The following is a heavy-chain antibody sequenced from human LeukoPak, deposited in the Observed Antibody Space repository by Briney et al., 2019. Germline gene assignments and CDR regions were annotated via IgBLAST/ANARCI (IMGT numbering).Heavy chain of an antibody. J-gene: IGHJ4*02. D-gene: IGHD3-22*01. Sequence: PGGSLRLSCAASGFTFSSYSMNWVRQAPGKGLEWVSSISSSSSYIYCADSVKGRFTISRDNAKNSLYLQMNSLRAEDTAVYYCARELDSSGYYYFDYWGQGTLVTVSS. CDR1: GFTFSSYS. V-gene: IGHV3-21*01. CDR3: ARELDSSGYYYFDY. CDR2: ISSSSSYI.